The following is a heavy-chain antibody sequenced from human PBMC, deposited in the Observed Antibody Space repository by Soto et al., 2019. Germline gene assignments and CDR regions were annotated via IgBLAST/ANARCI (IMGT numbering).Heavy chain of an antibody. Sequence: HPGGSLRLSCAASGFTFSSYWMSWVRQAPGKGLEWVANIKQDGSEKYYVDSVKGRFTISRDNAKNSLYLQMNSLRAEDTAVYYCARDPGGWPHDAFDIWGQGTMVTVSS. CDR2: IKQDGSEK. CDR1: GFTFSSYW. J-gene: IGHJ3*02. V-gene: IGHV3-7*01. D-gene: IGHD6-19*01. CDR3: ARDPGGWPHDAFDI.